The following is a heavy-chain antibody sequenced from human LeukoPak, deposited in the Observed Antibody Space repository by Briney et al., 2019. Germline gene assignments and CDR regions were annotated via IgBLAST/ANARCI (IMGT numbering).Heavy chain of an antibody. V-gene: IGHV3-11*01. CDR2: ISSSANSI. Sequence: GGSLRLSCAASGFTFSDYTMNWVRQAPGKGLEWVSYISSSANSIYYADSVKGRFTISRDNAKNSLYLQMNSLRAEDTAVYYCARGGPNPRFDYWGQGTLVTVSS. CDR3: ARGGPNPRFDY. J-gene: IGHJ4*02. CDR1: GFTFSDYT. D-gene: IGHD3/OR15-3a*01.